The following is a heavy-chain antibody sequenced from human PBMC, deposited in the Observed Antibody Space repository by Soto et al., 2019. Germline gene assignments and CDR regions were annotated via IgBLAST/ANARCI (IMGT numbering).Heavy chain of an antibody. CDR2: IYSSGIT. CDR1: GFTVRSHY. CDR3: ARITSSWFDS. J-gene: IGHJ5*01. V-gene: IGHV3-53*01. D-gene: IGHD2-2*01. Sequence: GGSLRLSCAASGFTVRSHYLSWVRQAPGKGLELVSVIYSSGITYYADSVKGRFTISRDDSKNTVHLQVNSLRAEDTAVYYCARITSSWFDSRGQGSLVTVSS.